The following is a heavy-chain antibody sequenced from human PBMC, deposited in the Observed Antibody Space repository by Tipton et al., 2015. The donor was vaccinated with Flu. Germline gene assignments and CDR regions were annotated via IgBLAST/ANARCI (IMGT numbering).Heavy chain of an antibody. Sequence: SLRLSCAVSGFTFSRYGMSWVRQAPGKGLEWVSYISVSGGTKYYADSVKGRFTISRDNARNSLYLQMDSLTAADTAVYYCARGFIRLCDYWGQGTLVTVSS. CDR3: ARGFIRLCDY. V-gene: IGHV3-48*03. CDR1: GFTFSRYG. D-gene: IGHD3-16*01. CDR2: ISVSGGTK. J-gene: IGHJ4*02.